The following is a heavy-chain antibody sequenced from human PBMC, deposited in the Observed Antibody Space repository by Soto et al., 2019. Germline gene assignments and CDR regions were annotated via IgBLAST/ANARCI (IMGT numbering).Heavy chain of an antibody. CDR2: INHSGST. Sequence: SETLSLTCAVYGGSFSGYYWSWIRQPPGKGLEWIGEINHSGSTNYNPSLKSRVTISVDTSKNQFSLKLSSVTAADTAVYYCARSGRIAAAGRLDYWGQGTLVTVSS. J-gene: IGHJ4*02. V-gene: IGHV4-34*01. D-gene: IGHD6-13*01. CDR3: ARSGRIAAAGRLDY. CDR1: GGSFSGYY.